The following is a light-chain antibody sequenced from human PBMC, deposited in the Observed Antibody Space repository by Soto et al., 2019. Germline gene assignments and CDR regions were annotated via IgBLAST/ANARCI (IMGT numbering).Light chain of an antibody. CDR2: DAS. J-gene: IGKJ4*01. V-gene: IGKV3-11*01. CDR1: QSLDGY. Sequence: EIVLTQSPATLSLSPGERATLSCRASQSLDGYLAWYQQKPGQAPRLLIYDASNRATGVPARFSGSGSGTDFSLTINRLEPEDFGVYYCQQRRSWPITFGGGTMVEIK. CDR3: QQRRSWPIT.